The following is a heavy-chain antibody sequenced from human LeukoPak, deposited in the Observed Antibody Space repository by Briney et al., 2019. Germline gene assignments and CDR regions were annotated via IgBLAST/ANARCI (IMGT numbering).Heavy chain of an antibody. Sequence: SETLSLTCTVSGGSISSGSYYWSWIRQPPGKGLEWIGYIYYSGSTNYNPSLKSRVTISVDTSKNQFSLKLSSVTAADTAVYYCARVRSSRETTVDYWGQGTLVTVSS. V-gene: IGHV4-61*01. J-gene: IGHJ4*02. D-gene: IGHD4-17*01. CDR1: GGSISSGSYY. CDR2: IYYSGST. CDR3: ARVRSSRETTVDY.